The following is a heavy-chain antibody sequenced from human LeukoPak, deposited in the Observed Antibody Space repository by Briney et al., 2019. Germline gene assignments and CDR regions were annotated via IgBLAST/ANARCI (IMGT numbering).Heavy chain of an antibody. CDR3: AKSLGAAHTD. V-gene: IGHV3-23*01. CDR1: GFTFTSFG. D-gene: IGHD6-6*01. J-gene: IGHJ4*02. Sequence: GGSLRLSCAASGFTFTSFGMTWVRQAPGKGLEWVSTISGSGGSTYYADAVKGRFTISRDNSKNTLYLQINSLRAEDTAVYYCAKSLGAAHTDWGQGTLVTVSS. CDR2: ISGSGGST.